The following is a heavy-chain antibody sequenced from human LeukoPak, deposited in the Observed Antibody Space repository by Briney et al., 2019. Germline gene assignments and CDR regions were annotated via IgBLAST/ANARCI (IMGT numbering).Heavy chain of an antibody. V-gene: IGHV3-48*02. J-gene: IGHJ4*02. Sequence: PGGSLRLSCAASGCTFSGYSMNWVRQAPGQGLERVSFIRSSGYTIHYADSVKGRFTISSDNAKSSVYLQMNSLRDEDTAVYYCVRDPDALDYWGQGALVTVSS. CDR3: VRDPDALDY. CDR2: IRSSGYTI. CDR1: GCTFSGYS.